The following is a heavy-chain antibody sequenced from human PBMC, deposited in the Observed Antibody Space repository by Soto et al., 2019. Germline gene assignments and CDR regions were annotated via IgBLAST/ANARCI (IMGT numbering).Heavy chain of an antibody. Sequence: PGGSLLLSCSASGVSLSNYAMNWVRQAPWKGLEWFSVISGSGGSASYADSVQGRFTISRDNSNNTLYLQMNSLRAEDTAIYSCVREASGWYSRGSFDFSGRGTMVTV. V-gene: IGHV3-23*01. CDR1: GVSLSNYA. CDR2: ISGSGGSA. D-gene: IGHD6-19*01. J-gene: IGHJ3*01. CDR3: VREASGWYSRGSFDF.